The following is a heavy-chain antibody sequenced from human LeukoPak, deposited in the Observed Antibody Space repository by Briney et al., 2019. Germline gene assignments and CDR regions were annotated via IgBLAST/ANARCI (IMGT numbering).Heavy chain of an antibody. CDR3: AKASGDYGDYPDVLFDY. V-gene: IGHV3-30*18. CDR2: ISYDGGIK. Sequence: EGSLRLSCAASGFTFSTYGMHWVRQAPGKGLEWVAVISYDGGIKYYGDSVKGRFTISRDNSKNTLYLQMDSMRAGDTALYYCAKASGDYGDYPDVLFDYWGQGTLVTVSS. D-gene: IGHD4-17*01. J-gene: IGHJ4*02. CDR1: GFTFSTYG.